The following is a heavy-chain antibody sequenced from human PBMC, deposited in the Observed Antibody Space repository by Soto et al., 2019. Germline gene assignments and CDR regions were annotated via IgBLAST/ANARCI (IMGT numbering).Heavy chain of an antibody. CDR2: IKSKTDGGTT. Sequence: LRLSCAASGFTFSNAWMSWVRQAPGKGLEWVGRIKSKTDGGTTDYAAPVKGRFTISRDDSKNTLYLQMNSLKTEDTAVYYCTTDLSRVLRFLEWLPTDYYYYGMDVWGQGTTVTVSS. CDR3: TTDLSRVLRFLEWLPTDYYYYGMDV. D-gene: IGHD3-3*01. V-gene: IGHV3-15*01. CDR1: GFTFSNAW. J-gene: IGHJ6*02.